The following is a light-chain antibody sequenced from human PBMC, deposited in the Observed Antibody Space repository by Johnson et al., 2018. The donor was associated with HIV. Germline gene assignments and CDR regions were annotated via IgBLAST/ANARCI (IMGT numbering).Light chain of an antibody. V-gene: IGLV1-51*01. J-gene: IGLJ1*01. CDR3: GTWDTSLGAQYV. CDR2: DNN. CDR1: TSNIGNNY. Sequence: QSVLTQPPSVSAAPGQKDTISCSGSTSNIGNNYVSWYQQLPGTAPKLLIYDNNKRPSGTPDRFSGSKSGTSATLAITGLQTGDEADYYCGTWDTSLGAQYVFGSGTKVTVL.